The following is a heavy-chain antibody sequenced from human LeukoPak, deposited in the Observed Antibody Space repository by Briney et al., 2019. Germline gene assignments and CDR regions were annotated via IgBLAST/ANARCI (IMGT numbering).Heavy chain of an antibody. CDR3: ARAGGWYFDY. V-gene: IGHV4-59*01. D-gene: IGHD6-19*01. CDR2: IYYSGST. Sequence: SETLSLTCTVSGGSISSYYWSWIRQPPGKGLEWIGYIYYSGSTNYNPSLKSRVTISVDTSKNQFSLKLSSVTAADTAVCYCARAGGWYFDYWGQGTLVTVSS. J-gene: IGHJ4*02. CDR1: GGSISSYY.